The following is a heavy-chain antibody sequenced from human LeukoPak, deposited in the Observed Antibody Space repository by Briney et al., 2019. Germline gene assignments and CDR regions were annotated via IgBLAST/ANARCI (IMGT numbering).Heavy chain of an antibody. D-gene: IGHD3-3*01. CDR1: GFTFSSYA. V-gene: IGHV3-30*04. CDR2: ISNDGSRK. J-gene: IGHJ4*02. CDR3: ARDRAWNYFDY. Sequence: PGGSLRLSCAASGFTFSSYAMHWVRQAPGKGLEWVAIISNDGSRKYYAHSVEGRFTISRDNSKNTLYQQMDSLRAEDTAVYYCARDRAWNYFDYWGQGTLVTVSS.